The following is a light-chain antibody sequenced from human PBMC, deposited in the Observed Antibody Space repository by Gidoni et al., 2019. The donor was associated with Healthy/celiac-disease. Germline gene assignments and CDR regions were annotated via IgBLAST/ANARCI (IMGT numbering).Light chain of an antibody. J-gene: IGKJ4*01. V-gene: IGKV1-39*01. CDR2: AAS. CDR3: QQSYSTPLG. Sequence: DIQMTQSPSSLSAYVGDRVTITCRASQSISSYLNWYQQKPGKAPKLLIYAASSLQSGVPSRFSGSGSGTDFTLTISSLQPEDFATYYCQQSYSTPLGFGGGTKVEIK. CDR1: QSISSY.